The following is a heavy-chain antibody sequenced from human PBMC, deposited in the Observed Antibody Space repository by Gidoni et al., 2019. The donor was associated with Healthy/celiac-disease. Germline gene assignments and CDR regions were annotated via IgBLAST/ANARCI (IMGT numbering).Heavy chain of an antibody. V-gene: IGHV3-21*01. CDR3: ARTYYDFWSGLLSKDYYGMDV. D-gene: IGHD3-3*01. Sequence: EVQLVESGGGLVKPGGSLRLSCAASGFTFSSYSMNWVRQAPGKGLEWVSSISSSSSYIYYADSVKGRFTISRDNAKNSLYLQMNSLRAEDTAVYYCARTYYDFWSGLLSKDYYGMDVWGQGTTVTVSS. J-gene: IGHJ6*02. CDR1: GFTFSSYS. CDR2: ISSSSSYI.